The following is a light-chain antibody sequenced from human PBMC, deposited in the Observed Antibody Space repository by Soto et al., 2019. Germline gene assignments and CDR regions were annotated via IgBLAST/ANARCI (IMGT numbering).Light chain of an antibody. CDR3: SSYTSSSSVV. Sequence: QSLLTQPASVSGSPGQSITISCTGTSSDVGGYNYVSWYQQHPGKAPKLMIYEVSNRPSGVSNRFSGSKSGNTASLTISGLQAEDEADYYCSSYTSSSSVVFGGGTKVTVL. V-gene: IGLV2-14*01. CDR1: SSDVGGYNY. CDR2: EVS. J-gene: IGLJ2*01.